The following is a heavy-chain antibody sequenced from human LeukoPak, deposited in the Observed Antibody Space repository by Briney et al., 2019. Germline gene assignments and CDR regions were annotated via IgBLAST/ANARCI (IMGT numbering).Heavy chain of an antibody. V-gene: IGHV3-23*01. CDR1: GFTFSSYW. CDR2: ISGSGGST. D-gene: IGHD2-15*01. J-gene: IGHJ6*04. Sequence: GGSLRLSCAASGFTFSSYWMSWVRQAPGKGLEWVSAISGSGGSTYYADSVKGRFTISKDNSKNTLYLQMNSLRAEDTAVYYCAKSLRPGYCSGGSCYRPGVWGKGTTVTVSS. CDR3: AKSLRPGYCSGGSCYRPGV.